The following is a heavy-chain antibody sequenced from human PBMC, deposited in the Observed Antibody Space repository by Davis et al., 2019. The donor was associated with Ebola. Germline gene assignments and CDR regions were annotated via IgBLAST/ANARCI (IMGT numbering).Heavy chain of an antibody. CDR3: ASDRRQIVGVGY. CDR2: IYYTGTP. J-gene: IGHJ4*02. D-gene: IGHD1-26*01. CDR1: GGSISSGGYY. V-gene: IGHV4-31*01. Sequence: SETLSLTCTVSGGSISSGGYYWSWIRQHPGKGLEWIGYIYYTGTPYYNPSLKSQVTISLTTSKNQFSLKLSSVTAADTAVYYCASDRRQIVGVGYWGQGILVTVSS.